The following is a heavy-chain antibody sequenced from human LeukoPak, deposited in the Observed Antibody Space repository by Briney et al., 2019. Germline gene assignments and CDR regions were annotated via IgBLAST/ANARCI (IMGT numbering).Heavy chain of an antibody. D-gene: IGHD4-23*01. J-gene: IGHJ3*02. V-gene: IGHV3-30*18. CDR1: GFPFSDFG. Sequence: GGSLRLSCAASGFPFSDFGIHWVRQAPGKGLEWVAVTSYDGTNKYYADSVKGRFTISRDNSKNTLYLQMNSLRAEDTALYYCAKDYGGNNYDTFDIRGQGTMVAVSS. CDR3: AKDYGGNNYDTFDI. CDR2: TSYDGTNK.